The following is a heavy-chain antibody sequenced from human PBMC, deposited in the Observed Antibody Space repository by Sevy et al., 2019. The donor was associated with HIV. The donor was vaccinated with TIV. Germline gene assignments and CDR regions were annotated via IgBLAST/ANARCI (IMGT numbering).Heavy chain of an antibody. CDR2: ISSGSSYI. J-gene: IGHJ4*02. Sequence: GGSLRLSCAASQFTFCDYTMNWVRQTPGKGLEWISYISSGSSYIRYADSVKGRFTISRDNAENSLYLQMNRLRAEDTGVYFCARDRDYYGSGTYDYWGQGTLVTVSS. CDR1: QFTFCDYT. D-gene: IGHD3-10*01. V-gene: IGHV3-21*06. CDR3: ARDRDYYGSGTYDY.